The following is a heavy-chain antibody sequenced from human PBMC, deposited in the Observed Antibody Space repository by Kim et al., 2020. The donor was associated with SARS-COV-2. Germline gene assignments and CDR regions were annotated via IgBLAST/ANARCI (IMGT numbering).Heavy chain of an antibody. D-gene: IGHD6-6*01. CDR3: AREGMYSSSDY. J-gene: IGHJ4*02. V-gene: IGHV3-66*01. CDR1: GFTVSSNY. Sequence: GGSLRLSCAASGFTVSSNYMSWVRQAPGKGLEWVSVIYSGGSTYYADSVKGRFTISRDNSKNTLYLQMNSLRAEDTAVYYCAREGMYSSSDYWGQGTLVTVSS. CDR2: IYSGGST.